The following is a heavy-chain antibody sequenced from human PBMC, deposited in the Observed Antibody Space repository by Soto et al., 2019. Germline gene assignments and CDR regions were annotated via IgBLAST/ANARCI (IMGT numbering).Heavy chain of an antibody. J-gene: IGHJ4*02. CDR3: ATQSSGWYYFDY. D-gene: IGHD6-19*01. Sequence: SVKVSCKASGGTFSSYAISWVRQASGQGLEWMGGIIPIFGTANYAQKFQGRVTITADESTSTAYMELSSLRSEDTAVYYCATQSSGWYYFDYWGQGTLVTVSS. CDR2: IIPIFGTA. V-gene: IGHV1-69*13. CDR1: GGTFSSYA.